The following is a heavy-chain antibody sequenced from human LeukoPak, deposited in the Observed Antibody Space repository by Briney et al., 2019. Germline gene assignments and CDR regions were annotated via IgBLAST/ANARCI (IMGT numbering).Heavy chain of an antibody. V-gene: IGHV3-11*06. J-gene: IGHJ4*02. CDR3: ARDPRTVRI. Sequence: PGGSLRLSCAASGFTFSNYCMSWVRQAPGKGLEWLSYISGSGGDTNYADSVRGRFTISRDNAKNSLYLQMNSLRVEDTAVYYCARDPRTVRIWGQGTLVTVSS. CDR2: ISGSGGDT. D-gene: IGHD1-1*01. CDR1: GFTFSNYC.